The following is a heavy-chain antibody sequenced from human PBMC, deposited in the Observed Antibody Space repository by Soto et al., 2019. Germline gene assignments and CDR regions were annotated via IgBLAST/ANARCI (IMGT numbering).Heavy chain of an antibody. V-gene: IGHV3-33*01. Sequence: QVQLVESGGGVVQPGMSLRLSCAASGFTFSSYGMHWVRQAPGKGLEWVAVIWYDGSNKYYADSVKGRFTISRDNSKNTLYLKMNSLRAEDTAVYYCAREYRNGVWLHGAFDIWGQGTMVTVSS. CDR1: GFTFSSYG. CDR3: AREYRNGVWLHGAFDI. CDR2: IWYDGSNK. J-gene: IGHJ3*02. D-gene: IGHD3-22*01.